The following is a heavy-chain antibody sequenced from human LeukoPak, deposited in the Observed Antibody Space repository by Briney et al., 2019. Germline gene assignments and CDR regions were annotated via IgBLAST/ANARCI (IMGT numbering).Heavy chain of an antibody. Sequence: GASVNVSCKASGYTFIGYDINGLRQATGRGLEGMGWMNHNTGNTGYAQKFRGRVTMTRNTSISTASMELSSLTSEDTALYYCARGAPGSYCSGGSCPYFDYWGQGTLVSVSS. V-gene: IGHV1-8*01. CDR2: MNHNTGNT. J-gene: IGHJ4*02. CDR3: ARGAPGSYCSGGSCPYFDY. CDR1: GYTFIGYD. D-gene: IGHD2-15*01.